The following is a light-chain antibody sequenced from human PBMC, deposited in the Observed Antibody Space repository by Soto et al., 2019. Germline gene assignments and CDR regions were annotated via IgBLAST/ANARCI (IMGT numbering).Light chain of an antibody. Sequence: EIVLTQSPVTLSLSPGDTATLSCRASESVVRYLAWYQQKPGQAPRLLMYDTSKRATGIPARFSDSGYGRDFTLTISSLEPEDFAVYYCQQRSNWPLTFGGGTKVEIK. V-gene: IGKV3-11*02. CDR2: DTS. J-gene: IGKJ4*01. CDR1: ESVVRY. CDR3: QQRSNWPLT.